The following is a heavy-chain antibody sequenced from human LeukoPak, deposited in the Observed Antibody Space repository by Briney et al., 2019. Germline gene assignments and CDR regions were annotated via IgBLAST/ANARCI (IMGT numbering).Heavy chain of an antibody. CDR1: GGSISSGSYY. V-gene: IGHV4-39*01. J-gene: IGHJ5*02. CDR3: ARLVVPAAKGWFDP. D-gene: IGHD2-2*01. CDR2: IYYSGST. Sequence: SETLSLTCTVSGGSISSGSYYWSWIRQPAGKGLEWIGSIYYSGSTYYNPSLKSRVTISVDTSKNQFSLKLSSVTAADTAVYYCARLVVPAAKGWFDPWGQGTLVTVSS.